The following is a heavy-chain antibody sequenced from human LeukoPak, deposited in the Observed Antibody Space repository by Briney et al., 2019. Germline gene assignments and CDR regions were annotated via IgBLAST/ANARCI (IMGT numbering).Heavy chain of an antibody. D-gene: IGHD2-15*01. CDR1: GFTVSNNY. J-gene: IGHJ6*02. Sequence: GGSLRLSCVASGFTVSNNYMSWVRQAPGKGLEWVSVIYSGGTTYYADSVKGRFTISRDNSNNTLYLQMNSLRVEDTAVYYCARELRYCSGGSCYIYYYYYGMDVWGQGTTVTVSS. V-gene: IGHV3-53*01. CDR2: IYSGGTT. CDR3: ARELRYCSGGSCYIYYYYYGMDV.